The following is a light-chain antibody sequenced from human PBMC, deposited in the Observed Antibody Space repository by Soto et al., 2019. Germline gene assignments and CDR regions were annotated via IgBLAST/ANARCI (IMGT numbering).Light chain of an antibody. V-gene: IGLV2-14*01. CDR1: SSDVGGYNY. Sequence: QSALTQPASVSGSPGQSITISCTGTSSDVGGYNYVSWYQQHPGTAPKLMIYDVSNRPSGVSTRFSGSKSGNTASLTISGLQAEDEADYYCSSYTSSSTLVFGGGTKLTVL. CDR3: SSYTSSSTLV. J-gene: IGLJ2*01. CDR2: DVS.